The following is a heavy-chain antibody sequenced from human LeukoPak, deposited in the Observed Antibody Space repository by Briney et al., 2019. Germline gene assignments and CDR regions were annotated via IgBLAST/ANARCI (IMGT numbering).Heavy chain of an antibody. D-gene: IGHD2-21*02. V-gene: IGHV3-23*01. CDR1: GFAYCTDP. CDR2: VSGSGGHK. J-gene: IGHJ3*02. Sequence: GGSLRLSCVASGFAYCTDPMSWMRQAPGKGLEWVSGVSGSGGHKFYADSAKGRVTISRDNSKKTLYLQMSSLRADDTAVYYCAKGGASVTDAPHGDVVTPTLDRFVIWGHGTMVTVST. CDR3: AKGGASVTDAPHGDVVTPTLDRFVI.